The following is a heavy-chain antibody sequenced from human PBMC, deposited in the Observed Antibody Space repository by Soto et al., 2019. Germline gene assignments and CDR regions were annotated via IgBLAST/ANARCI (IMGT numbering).Heavy chain of an antibody. CDR3: ARRSILWFGKLTLWFDP. CDR2: IYHSGST. Sequence: SETLALTCAVSGGCISSSDYSWSWIRQPPGKGLEWIGYIYHSGSTYYNPSLKSRVTISVDRSKSQFSLKLSSVTAADTAVYYCARRSILWFGKLTLWFDPWGQGTLVTVSS. CDR1: GGCISSSDYS. D-gene: IGHD3-10*01. J-gene: IGHJ5*02. V-gene: IGHV4-30-2*01.